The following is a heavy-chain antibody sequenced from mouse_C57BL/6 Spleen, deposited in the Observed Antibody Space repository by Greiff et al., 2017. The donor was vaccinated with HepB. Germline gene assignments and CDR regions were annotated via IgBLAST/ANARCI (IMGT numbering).Heavy chain of an antibody. CDR2: INPNYGTT. CDR1: GYSFTDYN. Sequence: EVKLMESGPELVKPGASVKISCKASGYSFTDYNMNWVKQSNGKSLEWIGVINPNYGTTSYNQKFKGKATLTVDQSSSTAYMQRNSLTSEDSAVYYCARGESYDGYSLWFAYWGQGTLVTVSA. CDR3: ARGESYDGYSLWFAY. J-gene: IGHJ3*01. V-gene: IGHV1-39*01. D-gene: IGHD2-3*01.